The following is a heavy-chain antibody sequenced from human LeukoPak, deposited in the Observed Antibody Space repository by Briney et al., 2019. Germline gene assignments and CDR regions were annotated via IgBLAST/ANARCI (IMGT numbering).Heavy chain of an antibody. V-gene: IGHV4-59*01. D-gene: IGHD3-3*01. CDR2: IYYSGST. Sequence: SETLSLTCTVSGGSISSYYWSWIRQPPGKGLEWIGYIYYSGSTNYNPSLKSRATISVDTSKNQFSLKLSSVTAADTAVYYCARASHSSYYDFWSGYYGVYGMDVWGQGTTVTVSS. CDR1: GGSISSYY. CDR3: ARASHSSYYDFWSGYYGVYGMDV. J-gene: IGHJ6*02.